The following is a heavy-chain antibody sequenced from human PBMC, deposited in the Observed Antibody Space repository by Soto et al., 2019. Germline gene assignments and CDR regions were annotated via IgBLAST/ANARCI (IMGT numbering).Heavy chain of an antibody. CDR3: ASGGGRAYGDAFDI. J-gene: IGHJ3*02. CDR2: ISAYNGNT. V-gene: IGHV1-18*01. Sequence: QVQLVQSGAEVKKPGASVKVSCKASTYTFNSYGITWVRQAPGQGLEWMGWISAYNGNTKYAQKLQDRVTMTTDTSTSTAYMELRSLRSDDTAVYYCASGGGRAYGDAFDIWGQGTMVTVSS. D-gene: IGHD3-16*01. CDR1: TYTFNSYG.